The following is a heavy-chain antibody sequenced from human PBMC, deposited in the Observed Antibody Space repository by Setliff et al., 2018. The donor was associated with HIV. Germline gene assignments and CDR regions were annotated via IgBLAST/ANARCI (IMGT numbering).Heavy chain of an antibody. CDR1: GASISSDT. Sequence: PSETLSLTCIVSGASISSDTWSWIRQPPGKGPEWIGYIHSSGATAYNPSLNSQVTMSMDTSKNQVSLKVTSVTAADTAVYYCARVGPETGGAFDNWGQGTTVTVSS. CDR2: IHSSGAT. V-gene: IGHV4-59*01. J-gene: IGHJ3*02. D-gene: IGHD3-16*01. CDR3: ARVGPETGGAFDN.